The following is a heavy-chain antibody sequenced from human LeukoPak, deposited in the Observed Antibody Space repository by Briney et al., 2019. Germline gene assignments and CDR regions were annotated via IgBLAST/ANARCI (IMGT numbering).Heavy chain of an antibody. CDR3: ARHPLYSYSSGWYYGMDV. V-gene: IGHV4-39*01. J-gene: IGHJ6*02. CDR1: GGSISSSSYS. Sequence: SETLSLTCTVSGGSISSSSYSWAWIRQPPGKGLEWIGGIYYSGSTYYNPSLKSRVTISVDTSKNQFSLKLSSVTAADTAVYYCARHPLYSYSSGWYYGMDVWGQGTTVTVSS. D-gene: IGHD6-19*01. CDR2: IYYSGST.